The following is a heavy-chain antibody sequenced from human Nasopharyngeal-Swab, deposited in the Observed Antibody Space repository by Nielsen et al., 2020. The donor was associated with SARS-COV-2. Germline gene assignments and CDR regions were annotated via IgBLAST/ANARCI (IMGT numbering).Heavy chain of an antibody. Sequence: GGSLRLSCAASGFTFSSYGMHWVRQAPGQGLEWVAVIWYDGSNKYYADSVKGRFTISRDNSKNTLYLQMNSLRAEDTAVYYCARDIGVGATPQDYWGQGTLVTVSS. CDR1: GFTFSSYG. J-gene: IGHJ4*02. D-gene: IGHD1-26*01. CDR3: ARDIGVGATPQDY. V-gene: IGHV3-33*01. CDR2: IWYDGSNK.